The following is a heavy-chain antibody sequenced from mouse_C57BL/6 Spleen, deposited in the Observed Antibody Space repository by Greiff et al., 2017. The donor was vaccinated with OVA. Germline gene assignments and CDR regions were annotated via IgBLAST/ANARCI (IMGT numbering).Heavy chain of an antibody. CDR2: INSDGGST. CDR3: ARGGVTTGWYFDV. CDR1: EYEFPSHD. D-gene: IGHD2-5*01. Sequence: EVKLQESGGGLVQPGESLKLSCESNEYEFPSHDMSWVRKTPEKRLELVAAINSDGGSTYYPDTMERRFILSRDNTKKTLYLQMSSLRSEDTAFYYCARGGVTTGWYFDVWGTGTTVTVSS. V-gene: IGHV5-2*01. J-gene: IGHJ1*03.